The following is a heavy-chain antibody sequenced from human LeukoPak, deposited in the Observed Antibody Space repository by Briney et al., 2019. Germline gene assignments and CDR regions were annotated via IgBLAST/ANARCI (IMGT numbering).Heavy chain of an antibody. CDR3: ARVQLWLTPYAFDI. J-gene: IGHJ3*02. D-gene: IGHD5-18*01. Sequence: GGSLRLSCAASGFTFSSYSMNWVRQAPGKGLEWVSYISSSSSTIYYADSVKGRFTISRDNAKNSLYLQMNSLRAEDTAVYYCARVQLWLTPYAFDIWGQGTMVTVSS. V-gene: IGHV3-48*01. CDR2: ISSSSSTI. CDR1: GFTFSSYS.